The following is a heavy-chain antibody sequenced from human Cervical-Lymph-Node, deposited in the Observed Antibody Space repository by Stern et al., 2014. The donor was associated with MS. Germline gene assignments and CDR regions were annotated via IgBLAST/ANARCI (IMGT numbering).Heavy chain of an antibody. CDR2: IYPGDSDT. Sequence: VQLVQSGAELKKPGESLKISCTGSGDSFTSYWNAWVRQLPEKGLEWVGIIYPGDSDTSYSQSFLTKVSISVDKSITTAYLQWNSLKASDTAMYYCSSNMDTFDIWGQGTMVTVSS. CDR3: SSNMDTFDI. CDR1: GDSFTSYW. D-gene: IGHD1/OR15-1a*01. V-gene: IGHV5-51*03. J-gene: IGHJ3*02.